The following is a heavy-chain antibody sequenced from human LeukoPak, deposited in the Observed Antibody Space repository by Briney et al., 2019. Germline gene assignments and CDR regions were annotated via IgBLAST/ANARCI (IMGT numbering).Heavy chain of an antibody. J-gene: IGHJ4*02. V-gene: IGHV3-11*04. CDR2: INGDSRFI. Sequence: GSLRLSCAASAFDFSDYYMTWLRQAPGKGLECLSYINGDSRFISYSDSVKGRFTISRDNAKKSVYLQMDSLRAEDTAVYYCSRDPRLLDYWGQGTLVTVSS. CDR3: SRDPRLLDY. CDR1: AFDFSDYY.